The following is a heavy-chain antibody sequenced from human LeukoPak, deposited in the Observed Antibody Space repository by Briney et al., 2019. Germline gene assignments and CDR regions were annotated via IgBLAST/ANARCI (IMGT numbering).Heavy chain of an antibody. CDR3: ARARDGLNAFDY. D-gene: IGHD5-24*01. Sequence: SQTLSLTCTVSGGSITGDSFYWSWIRQPAGKGLEWIGRGYTTGSTSYNPSLKSRVTVSVDPSNNYFSLNLNSVTSADTAVYYCARARDGLNAFDYWGQGTLVTVSS. CDR1: GGSITGDSFY. J-gene: IGHJ4*02. CDR2: GYTTGST. V-gene: IGHV4-61*02.